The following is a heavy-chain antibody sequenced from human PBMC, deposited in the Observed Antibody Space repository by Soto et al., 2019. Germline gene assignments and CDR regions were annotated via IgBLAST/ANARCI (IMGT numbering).Heavy chain of an antibody. J-gene: IGHJ3*01. CDR2: IFHGGNT. Sequence: LSLTCAVSGFFISSGNYGGWIRKPPGNGLEWIGSIFHGGNTYYNPSLKSRVTISVDMSKNQFSLKLNSVTAADTAVYYCARARWYDAFDVWGQGTVVTVSS. D-gene: IGHD2-15*01. V-gene: IGHV4-38-2*01. CDR3: ARARWYDAFDV. CDR1: GFFISSGNY.